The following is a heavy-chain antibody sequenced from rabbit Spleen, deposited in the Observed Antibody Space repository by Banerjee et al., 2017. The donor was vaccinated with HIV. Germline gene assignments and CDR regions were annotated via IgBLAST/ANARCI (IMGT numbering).Heavy chain of an antibody. V-gene: IGHV1S45*01. CDR2: IYTGSGTT. J-gene: IGHJ4*01. Sequence: LEESGGDLVKPEGSLTLTCTASGFSSRSTYWICWVRQAPGKGLEWIACIYTGSGTTYYASWAKGRFTISKTSSTTVTLQMTSLTVADTATYFCARGGYTYGVGFYPYPTGNFNLWGQGTLVTVS. CDR3: ARGGYTYGVGFYPYPTGNFNL. D-gene: IGHD6-1*01. CDR1: GFSSRSTYW.